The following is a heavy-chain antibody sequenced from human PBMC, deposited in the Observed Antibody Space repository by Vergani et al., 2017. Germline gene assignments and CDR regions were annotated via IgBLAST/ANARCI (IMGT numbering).Heavy chain of an antibody. CDR3: ATKSCGTPGCQIGYFRE. CDR2: LTASGSGI. CDR1: GFAFSRYT. Sequence: EVQLLESGGRLVQPGGSLRLSCVASGFAFSRYTMSWVRQAPGKGLEWVSGLTASGSGISYADSVRGRFTISRDNSKNTLFLQMDSLRAEDTAVYYCATKSCGTPGCQIGYFREWGQGTLVTVSS. D-gene: IGHD1-1*01. J-gene: IGHJ1*01. V-gene: IGHV3-23*01.